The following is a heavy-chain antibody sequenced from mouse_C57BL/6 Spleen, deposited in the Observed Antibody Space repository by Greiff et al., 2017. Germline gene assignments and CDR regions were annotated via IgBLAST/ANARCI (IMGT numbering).Heavy chain of an antibody. CDR2: INPSSGYT. D-gene: IGHD1-1*01. CDR3: ARGDYYGSSFDY. V-gene: IGHV1-4*01. J-gene: IGHJ2*01. Sequence: VQLVESGAELARPGASVKMSCKASGYTFTSYTMHWVKQRPGQGLEWIGYINPSSGYTKYNQKFKDKATLTADKSSSTAYMQLSSLTSEDSAVYYCARGDYYGSSFDYWGQGTTLTVSS. CDR1: GYTFTSYT.